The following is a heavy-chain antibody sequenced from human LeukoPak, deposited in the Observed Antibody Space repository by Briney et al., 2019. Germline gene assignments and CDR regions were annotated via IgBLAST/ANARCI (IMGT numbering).Heavy chain of an antibody. CDR1: GFTFSSYS. Sequence: PGGSLRLSCAASGFTFSSYSMNWVRQAPGKGLEWVSSISSSSSYIYYADSVKGRFTISRDNAKNSLYLQMNSLRAEDTAVYYCARDEWGPIYDILTGYYPPPHDAFDIWGQGTMVTVSS. D-gene: IGHD3-9*01. CDR2: ISSSSSYI. J-gene: IGHJ3*02. V-gene: IGHV3-21*01. CDR3: ARDEWGPIYDILTGYYPPPHDAFDI.